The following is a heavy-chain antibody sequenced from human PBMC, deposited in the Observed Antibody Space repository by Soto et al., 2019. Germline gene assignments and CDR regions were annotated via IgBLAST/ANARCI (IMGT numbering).Heavy chain of an antibody. J-gene: IGHJ5*02. CDR3: AKDRLVLMVYALGPGFDP. Sequence: GGSLRLSYAASGFTFSSYGMHWVRQAPGKGLEWVAVISYDGSNKYYADSVKGRFTISRDNSKNTLYLQMNSLRAEDTAVYYCAKDRLVLMVYALGPGFDPWGQGTLVTVSS. D-gene: IGHD2-8*01. CDR1: GFTFSSYG. CDR2: ISYDGSNK. V-gene: IGHV3-30*18.